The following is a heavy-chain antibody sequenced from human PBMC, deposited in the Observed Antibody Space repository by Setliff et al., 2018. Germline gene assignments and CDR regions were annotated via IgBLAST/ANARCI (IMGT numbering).Heavy chain of an antibody. CDR1: GASISGSAYY. CDR3: ARRETYYNFWSGYYAY. J-gene: IGHJ4*02. D-gene: IGHD3-3*01. V-gene: IGHV4-39*07. CDR2: VYSSGSP. Sequence: SETLSLTCNVSGASISGSAYYWGWIRQPPGKGLEWIGSVYSSGSPYYSPSLKSRVTISMDTSKNQFSLKLSSVTAADTAVYYCARRETYYNFWSGYYAYWGQGTLVTVSS.